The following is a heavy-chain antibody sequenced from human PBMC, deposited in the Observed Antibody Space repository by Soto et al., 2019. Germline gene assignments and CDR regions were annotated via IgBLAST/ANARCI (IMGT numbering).Heavy chain of an antibody. Sequence: SETLSLTCTVSGGSISSSSYYWGWIRQPPGKGLEWIGSIYYSGSTYYNPSLKSRVTISVDTSKNQFSLKLSSVTAADTAVYYCARSTIPHYDILTGYDYWGQGTLVTVSS. CDR1: GGSISSSSYY. CDR2: IYYSGST. V-gene: IGHV4-39*01. J-gene: IGHJ4*02. D-gene: IGHD3-9*01. CDR3: ARSTIPHYDILTGYDY.